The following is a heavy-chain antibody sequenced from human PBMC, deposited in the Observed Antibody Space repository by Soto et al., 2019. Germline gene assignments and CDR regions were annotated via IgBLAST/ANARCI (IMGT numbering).Heavy chain of an antibody. CDR3: AKLACTSSTCYFPGWFDP. D-gene: IGHD2-2*01. V-gene: IGHV4-31*03. Sequence: QVQLQESGPGLVKPSETLSLTCTVSGDSISGGASFWSWIRQPPGQGLGWIANVYYSGSSYYNPSIKSRLTISVDTTKNQCSLQLKSMTAADTAVYYCAKLACTSSTCYFPGWFDPWGQGTLVTVSS. CDR1: GDSISGGASF. J-gene: IGHJ5*02. CDR2: VYYSGSS.